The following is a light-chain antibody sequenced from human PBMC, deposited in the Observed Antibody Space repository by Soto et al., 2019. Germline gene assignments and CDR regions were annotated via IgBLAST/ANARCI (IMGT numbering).Light chain of an antibody. CDR1: QSVTSSY. CDR3: QQYGSSPVT. CDR2: GAS. Sequence: EIVLTQSPGTLSLSPGERATLTCRASQSVTSSYLAWYQQKPGQAPRLLMYGASSRATGIPDRFSGSGSGTDLTLTISRLEPEDFAVYYCQQYGSSPVTFAPATKVAIK. J-gene: IGKJ3*01. V-gene: IGKV3-20*01.